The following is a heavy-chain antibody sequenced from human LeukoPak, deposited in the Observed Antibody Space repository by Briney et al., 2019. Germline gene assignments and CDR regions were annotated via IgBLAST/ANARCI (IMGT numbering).Heavy chain of an antibody. CDR3: ARDLGSGSV. CDR2: MNPNSGNT. V-gene: IGHV1-8*03. D-gene: IGHD3-3*01. CDR1: GYTFTSYD. Sequence: ASVKVSCKASGYTFTSYDINWVRQATGQGLEWMGWMNPNSGNTGYAQKFQGRVTITADESTSTAYMELSSLRSEDTAVYYCARDLGSGSVWGQGTMVTVSS. J-gene: IGHJ3*01.